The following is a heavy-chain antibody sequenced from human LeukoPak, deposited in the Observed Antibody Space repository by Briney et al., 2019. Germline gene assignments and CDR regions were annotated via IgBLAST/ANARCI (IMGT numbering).Heavy chain of an antibody. CDR2: ISGSGDNT. CDR1: GFTFSTYV. CDR3: AKGSGYDTDFDY. J-gene: IGHJ4*02. Sequence: GGSLRLSCAASGFTFSTYVMSWVRQAPGKGLEWVSGISGSGDNTYYADSVKGRFTISKDNSKNTLYLQMNSLRAEDTAVYYCAKGSGYDTDFDYWGQGTLVSVSS. V-gene: IGHV3-23*01. D-gene: IGHD5-12*01.